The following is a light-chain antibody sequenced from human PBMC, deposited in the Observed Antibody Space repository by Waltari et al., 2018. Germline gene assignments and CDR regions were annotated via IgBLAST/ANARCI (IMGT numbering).Light chain of an antibody. CDR1: QSVSDNY. Sequence: EIVLTQSPGTLSLSPGVRATLSCRASQSVSDNYLAWYQQKPGQAPRLLIYGASSRSTGIPDRFSGSGSGTDFTLTISRLEPEDFAVYYCQQYGSSSTFGQGTKVEMK. V-gene: IGKV3-20*01. CDR2: GAS. J-gene: IGKJ1*01. CDR3: QQYGSSST.